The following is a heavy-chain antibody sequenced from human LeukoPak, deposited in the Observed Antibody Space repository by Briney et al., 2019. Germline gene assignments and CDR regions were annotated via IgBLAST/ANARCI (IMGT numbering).Heavy chain of an antibody. Sequence: GGSLRLSCAASGFTFSNYWMSWVRQAPGRGLEWVANIKQDGSEKYYVDSVKGRFTISRDNAKNSLYLQMNSLRAEDTAVYYCARDHVVVVAATRYFDYWGQGTLVTVSS. CDR1: GFTFSNYW. V-gene: IGHV3-7*01. CDR2: IKQDGSEK. J-gene: IGHJ4*02. D-gene: IGHD2-15*01. CDR3: ARDHVVVVAATRYFDY.